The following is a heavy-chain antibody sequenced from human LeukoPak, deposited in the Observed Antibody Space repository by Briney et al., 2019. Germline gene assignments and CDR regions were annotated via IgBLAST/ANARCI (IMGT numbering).Heavy chain of an antibody. Sequence: GSLRLSCAASGFTVSSNYMSWVRQAPGKGLEWVSVIYSGGSTYYADSVKGRFTISRDNSKSTLYLQMNSLRAEDTAVYYCARDILTGSIEVWGQGTLVTVSS. V-gene: IGHV3-53*01. J-gene: IGHJ4*02. CDR1: GFTVSSNY. D-gene: IGHD3-9*01. CDR2: IYSGGST. CDR3: ARDILTGSIEV.